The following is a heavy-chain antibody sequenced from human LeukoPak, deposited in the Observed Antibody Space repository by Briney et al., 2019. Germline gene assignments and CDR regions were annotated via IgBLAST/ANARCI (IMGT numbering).Heavy chain of an antibody. V-gene: IGHV4-59*01. CDR3: ASLDYDILTGSP. CDR2: IYYSGST. J-gene: IGHJ4*02. CDR1: GGSISSYY. D-gene: IGHD3-9*01. Sequence: SETLSLTCTVSGGSISSYYWSWIRQPPGKGLEWIGYIYYSGSTNYNPSLKGRVTISVDTSKNQFSLKLSSVTAADTAVYYCASLDYDILTGSPWGQGTLVTVSS.